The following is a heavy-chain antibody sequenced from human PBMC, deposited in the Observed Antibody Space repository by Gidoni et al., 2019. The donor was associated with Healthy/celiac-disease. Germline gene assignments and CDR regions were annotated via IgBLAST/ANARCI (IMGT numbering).Heavy chain of an antibody. CDR2: ISGSGGST. J-gene: IGHJ4*02. D-gene: IGHD3-22*01. V-gene: IGHV3-23*01. CDR1: GYTFSSYA. Sequence: EVQLLESGGGLVQPGGSLRLSCAASGYTFSSYALSWVCQAPGKGLEWCSAISGSGGSTYNADAVKGRFTISRDNSKNTLYLQMNSLRAEDTAVYYCAKANYYDSSGYYRGGNYFDYWGQGTLVTVSS. CDR3: AKANYYDSSGYYRGGNYFDY.